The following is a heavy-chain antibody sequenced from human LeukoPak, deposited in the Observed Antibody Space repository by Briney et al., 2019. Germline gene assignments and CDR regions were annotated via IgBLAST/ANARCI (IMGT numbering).Heavy chain of an antibody. D-gene: IGHD3-10*01. Sequence: SVKVSCKASGGTFSNFAFSWVRQAPGQGLQWVGRIIPIVDVTSYAQDFKGRVTITADESTTTAYMELSSLRSEDTAVYYCAREMGDREFYFDYWAQGTLVTVSS. J-gene: IGHJ4*02. V-gene: IGHV1-69*04. CDR2: IIPIVDVT. CDR3: AREMGDREFYFDY. CDR1: GGTFSNFA.